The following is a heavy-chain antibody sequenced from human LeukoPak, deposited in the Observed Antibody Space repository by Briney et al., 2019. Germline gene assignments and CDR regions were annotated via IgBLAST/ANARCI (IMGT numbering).Heavy chain of an antibody. D-gene: IGHD3-9*01. Sequence: ASVKVSCKASGYTFTNYGISWVRQAPGQGLEWMGIINPSGGSTSYAQKFQGRVTMTRDTSTSTVYMELSSLRSEDTAVYYCARGKRLRYFDWLSPSFDYWGQGTLVTVSS. CDR3: ARGKRLRYFDWLSPSFDY. CDR1: GYTFTNYG. J-gene: IGHJ4*02. CDR2: INPSGGST. V-gene: IGHV1-46*01.